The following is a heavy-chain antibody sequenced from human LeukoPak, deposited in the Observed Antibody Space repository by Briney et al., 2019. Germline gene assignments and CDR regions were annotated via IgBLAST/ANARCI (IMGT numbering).Heavy chain of an antibody. CDR2: ISDSGGRT. CDR3: AKRGVVIRVILVGFHKEAYYFDS. Sequence: GSLRLSCAVSGITLSNYGMSWVRQAPGKGLEWVAGISDSGGRTNYADSVKGRFTISRDNPKNTLYLQMNSLRAEDTAIYFCAKRGVVIRVILVGFHKEAYYFDSWGQGALVTVSS. D-gene: IGHD3-22*01. J-gene: IGHJ4*02. CDR1: GITLSNYG. V-gene: IGHV3-23*01.